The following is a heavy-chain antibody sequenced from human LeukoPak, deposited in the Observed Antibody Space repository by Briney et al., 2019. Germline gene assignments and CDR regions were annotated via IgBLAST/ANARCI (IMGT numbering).Heavy chain of an antibody. CDR2: IDSTGAYT. CDR1: GFIFSNYA. CDR3: AKDRTVGASYWYFDL. V-gene: IGHV3-23*01. Sequence: SGGSLRLSCAASGFIFSNYAMSWVRQAPGKGLEWVSAIDSTGAYTWYADSVKGRFTISKDSSKNTLFLHMNTLRAEDTAIYYCAKDRTVGASYWYFDLWGRGTLVTVSS. J-gene: IGHJ2*01. D-gene: IGHD1-26*01.